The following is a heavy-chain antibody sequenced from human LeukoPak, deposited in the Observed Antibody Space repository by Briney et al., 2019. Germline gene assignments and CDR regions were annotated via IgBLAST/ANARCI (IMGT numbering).Heavy chain of an antibody. CDR1: GDSVSSNSAA. CDR3: ARDFPSVAVITTDAFDI. CDR2: TYYRSKWYN. J-gene: IGHJ3*02. D-gene: IGHD3-22*01. Sequence: SQTLSLTCAISGDSVSSNSAAWNWIRQSPSRGLEWLGRTYYRSKWYNDYAVSVKSRITINPDTPKNQFSLQPNSVTPEDTAVYYCARDFPSVAVITTDAFDIWGQGTMVTVSS. V-gene: IGHV6-1*01.